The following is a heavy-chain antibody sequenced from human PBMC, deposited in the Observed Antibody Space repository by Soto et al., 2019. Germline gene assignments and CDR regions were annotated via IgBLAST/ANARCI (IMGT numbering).Heavy chain of an antibody. J-gene: IGHJ4*02. Sequence: GGSLRLSCAASGFTFSSYSMNWVRQAPGKGLEWVSSISSSSSSIYYADSVKGRFTISRDDAKSSLDLQMDSLRAEDTAVYYCARDYSSGYYWDDSGGQGTRVTVP. CDR2: ISSSSSSI. CDR1: GFTFSSYS. CDR3: ARDYSSGYYWDDS. D-gene: IGHD3-22*01. V-gene: IGHV3-21*01.